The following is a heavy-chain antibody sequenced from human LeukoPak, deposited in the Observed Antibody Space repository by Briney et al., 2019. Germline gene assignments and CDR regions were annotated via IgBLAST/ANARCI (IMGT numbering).Heavy chain of an antibody. CDR1: GGSFSGYY. Sequence: PSETLSLTCAVYGGSFSGYYWSWIRQPPGKGLEWIGEINHSGSTNYNPSLKSRVTISVDTSKNQFSLKLSSVTAADTAVYYCARLRCSGGSCYSHWFDPWGQGTLVTVSS. CDR2: INHSGST. CDR3: ARLRCSGGSCYSHWFDP. J-gene: IGHJ5*02. V-gene: IGHV4-34*01. D-gene: IGHD2-15*01.